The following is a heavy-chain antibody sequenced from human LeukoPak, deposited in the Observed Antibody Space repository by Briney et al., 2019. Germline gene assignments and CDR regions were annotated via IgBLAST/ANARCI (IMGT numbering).Heavy chain of an antibody. D-gene: IGHD2-15*01. V-gene: IGHV3-53*01. Sequence: GGSLRLSCAASGFTVSNNYMSWVRQAPGKGLEWVSVFYSGGSTYYADSVKGRFTSSRGNAKNTLYLQMNSLRAEDTAVYYCAREGVGYPDAFDIWGQGTMVTVSS. CDR1: GFTVSNNY. CDR3: AREGVGYPDAFDI. CDR2: FYSGGST. J-gene: IGHJ3*02.